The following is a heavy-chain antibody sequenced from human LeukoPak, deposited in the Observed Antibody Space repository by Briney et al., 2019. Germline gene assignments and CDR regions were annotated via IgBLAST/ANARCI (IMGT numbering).Heavy chain of an antibody. Sequence: SETLSLTCAVYGGSFSGYYWSWIRQPPGKGLEWIGRIYTSGSTNYNPSLKSRVTISVDTSKNRFSLKLTSVTAADTAVYYCARGYSSSWYFNWFDPWGQGTLVTVSS. V-gene: IGHV4-59*10. D-gene: IGHD6-13*01. CDR1: GGSFSGYY. CDR2: IYTSGST. CDR3: ARGYSSSWYFNWFDP. J-gene: IGHJ5*02.